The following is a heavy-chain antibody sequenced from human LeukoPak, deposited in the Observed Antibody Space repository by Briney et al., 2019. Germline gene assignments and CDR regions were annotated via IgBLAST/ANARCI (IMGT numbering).Heavy chain of an antibody. D-gene: IGHD3-16*01. V-gene: IGHV3-7*01. CDR2: IRGDESRK. Sequence: GGSLRLSCAASGFSFSSYWMTWLRQAPGKGLEWVANIRGDESRKYYLDSVTGRFTISRDNAKNSLYLQMNSLRAEDTAVYYCARVTLGTYYFDYWGQGTLVTVSS. CDR1: GFSFSSYW. CDR3: ARVTLGTYYFDY. J-gene: IGHJ4*02.